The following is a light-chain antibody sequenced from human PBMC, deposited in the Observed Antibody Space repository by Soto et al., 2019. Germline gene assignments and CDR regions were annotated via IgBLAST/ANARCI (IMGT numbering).Light chain of an antibody. Sequence: QSVLTQPPSASGTPGQRVTISCSGSSSNIGSNYVYWYHQLPGTAPKLLIYRHNQRPSGVPDRFSGSKSGTSASLAISWLRSEDEADYYCATWDDSLSGVVFGGGTKLTVL. CDR1: SSNIGSNY. V-gene: IGLV1-47*01. CDR2: RHN. CDR3: ATWDDSLSGVV. J-gene: IGLJ2*01.